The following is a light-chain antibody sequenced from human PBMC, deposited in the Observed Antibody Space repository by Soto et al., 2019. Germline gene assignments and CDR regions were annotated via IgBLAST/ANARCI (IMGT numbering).Light chain of an antibody. Sequence: QSALTQPASVSGSPGQSITISCTGISNDVGTYNLVSWYQHHPGKAPKLIIYEASKRPSGVPNRFSGSKSGNTASLTISGLQAEDEADYHCQSYDRSLSAWVFGGGTKLTVL. V-gene: IGLV2-23*01. CDR2: EAS. CDR1: SNDVGTYNL. CDR3: QSYDRSLSAWV. J-gene: IGLJ3*02.